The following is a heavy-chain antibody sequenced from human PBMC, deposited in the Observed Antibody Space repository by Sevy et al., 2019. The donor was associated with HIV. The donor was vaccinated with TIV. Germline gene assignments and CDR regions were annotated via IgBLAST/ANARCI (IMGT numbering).Heavy chain of an antibody. J-gene: IGHJ4*02. V-gene: IGHV3-53*01. CDR2: IYSGSST. CDR1: GFTVSSNY. Sequence: GGSLRLSCAASGFTVSSNYMSWVRQAPGKGLEWVSVIYSGSSTYYADSVKGRFTISRDNSKNTLYLQMNSLRAEDTAVYYCASTVAGTFYFDYWGQGTLVTVSS. CDR3: ASTVAGTFYFDY. D-gene: IGHD6-19*01.